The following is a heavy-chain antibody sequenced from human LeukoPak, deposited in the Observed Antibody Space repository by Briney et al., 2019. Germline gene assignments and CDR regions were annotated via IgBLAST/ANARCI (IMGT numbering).Heavy chain of an antibody. J-gene: IGHJ4*02. Sequence: GGSLRLSCAASGFTVSSNYMSWVRQAPGKGLEWVSVIYGGGSTYYADSVKGRFTISRDNSKNTLYLQMNSLRAEDTAVYYCARGLPLSTPLAPQYDYWGQGTLVTVSS. CDR2: IYGGGST. CDR1: GFTVSSNY. D-gene: IGHD2/OR15-2a*01. CDR3: ARGLPLSTPLAPQYDY. V-gene: IGHV3-66*01.